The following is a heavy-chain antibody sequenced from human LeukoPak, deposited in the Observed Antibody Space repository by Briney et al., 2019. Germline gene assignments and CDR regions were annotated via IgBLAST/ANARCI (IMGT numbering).Heavy chain of an antibody. Sequence: SETLSLTCTVSGGSISSYYWSWIRQPPGKGLEWIGYIYYSGSTNYNPSLKSRVTISVDTSKNQFSLKLSSVTAADTAVYYCASFFDGSGYDDAFDIWGQGTMVTVSS. J-gene: IGHJ3*02. CDR2: IYYSGST. D-gene: IGHD5-12*01. CDR1: GGSISSYY. CDR3: ASFFDGSGYDDAFDI. V-gene: IGHV4-59*01.